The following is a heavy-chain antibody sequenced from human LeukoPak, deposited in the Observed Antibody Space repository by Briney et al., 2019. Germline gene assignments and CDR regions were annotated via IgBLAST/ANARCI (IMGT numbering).Heavy chain of an antibody. CDR1: GFTFSSYG. CDR3: AKEIMWGAVAAYDAFDI. J-gene: IGHJ3*02. Sequence: GRSLRFSCAASGFTFSSYGMHWVRQAPGKGLEWVAVISYDGSNKYYADSVKGRFTISRDNSKNTLYLQMNSLRAEDTAVYYCAKEIMWGAVAAYDAFDIWGQGTMVTVSS. D-gene: IGHD6-19*01. V-gene: IGHV3-30*18. CDR2: ISYDGSNK.